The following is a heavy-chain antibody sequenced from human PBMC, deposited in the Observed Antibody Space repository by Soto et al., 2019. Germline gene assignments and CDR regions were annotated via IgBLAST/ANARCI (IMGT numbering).Heavy chain of an antibody. CDR2: ISYDGSNK. D-gene: IGHD1-26*01. CDR3: AKSPPLSGSYRYYFDY. Sequence: GGSLRLSCAASGFTFSSYGMHWVRQAPGKGLEWVAVISYDGSNKYYADSVKGRFTISRDKSKNTLYLQMNSLRAEDTAVYYCAKSPPLSGSYRYYFDYWGQGTLVTVSS. V-gene: IGHV3-30*18. CDR1: GFTFSSYG. J-gene: IGHJ4*02.